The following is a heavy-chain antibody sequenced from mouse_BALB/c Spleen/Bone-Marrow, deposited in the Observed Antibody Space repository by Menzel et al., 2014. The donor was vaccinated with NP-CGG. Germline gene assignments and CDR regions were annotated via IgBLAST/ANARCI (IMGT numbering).Heavy chain of an antibody. CDR2: IWSGGST. CDR3: ASNWDYAMDY. CDR1: GFSLTSYG. Sequence: VMLVESGPGLVQPSQSLSITCTVSGFSLTSYGVHWVRQSPGKGPEWLGVIWSGGSTDYNAAFISRLSITKDNSKGQVFFKMNSLQANDTAIYYCASNWDYAMDYWGQGTSVTVSS. D-gene: IGHD4-1*01. V-gene: IGHV2-2*02. J-gene: IGHJ4*01.